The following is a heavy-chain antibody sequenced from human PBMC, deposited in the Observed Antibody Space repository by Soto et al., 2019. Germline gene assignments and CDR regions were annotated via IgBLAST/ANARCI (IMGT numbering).Heavy chain of an antibody. Sequence: EVQLLESGGDLVQPGGSLRLSCVASGFIFSEYPMTWVRQAPGTGLEWVSTIGVSGPDTYYADSVKGRFTVTRDNSKNTVYVQMNRPRAEDTAVYYFAKRAVTGVWWFFDQWGQGALVAVSS. CDR2: IGVSGPDT. V-gene: IGHV3-23*01. D-gene: IGHD2-21*01. J-gene: IGHJ4*02. CDR3: AKRAVTGVWWFFDQ. CDR1: GFIFSEYP.